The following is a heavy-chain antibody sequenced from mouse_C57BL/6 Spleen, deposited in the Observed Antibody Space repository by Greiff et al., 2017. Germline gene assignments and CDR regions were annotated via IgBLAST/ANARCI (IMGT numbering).Heavy chain of an antibody. CDR2: INPSNGGT. CDR1: GYTFTSYW. CDR3: ARHVLIYYYGSSYGDDYAMDY. D-gene: IGHD1-1*01. V-gene: IGHV1-53*01. J-gene: IGHJ4*01. Sequence: QVQLKQSGTELVKPGASVKLSCKASGYTFTSYWMHWVKQRPGQGLEWIGNINPSNGGTNYNEKFKSKATLTVDKSSSTAYMQLSSLTSEDSAVYYCARHVLIYYYGSSYGDDYAMDYWGQGTSVTVSS.